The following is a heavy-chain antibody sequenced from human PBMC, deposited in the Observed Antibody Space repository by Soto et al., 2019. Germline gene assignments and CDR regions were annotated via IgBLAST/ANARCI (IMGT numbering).Heavy chain of an antibody. CDR3: ARHEPDCSGGSCYPYYFDY. D-gene: IGHD2-15*01. CDR1: GGSISSSSYY. V-gene: IGHV4-39*01. Sequence: SETLSLTCTVSGGSISSSSYYWGWIRQPPGKGLEWIGSIYYSGSTYYNPSLKSRVTISVDTSKNQFSLKLSSVTAADTAVYYCARHEPDCSGGSCYPYYFDYWGQGTLVTVSS. CDR2: IYYSGST. J-gene: IGHJ4*02.